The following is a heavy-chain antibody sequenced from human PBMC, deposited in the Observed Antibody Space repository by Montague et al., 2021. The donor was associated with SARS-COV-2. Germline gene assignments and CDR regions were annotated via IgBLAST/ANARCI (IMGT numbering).Heavy chain of an antibody. Sequence: SLRLSCAASGFTFSSYWMHWARQAPGKGLVWVSRINSDGSSTSYADSVKGRFTISRDNAKNTLYLQMNSLRAEDTAVYYCARDQPIVVVPAAIRGYYYYGMDVWGQGTTVTVSS. V-gene: IGHV3-74*01. CDR2: INSDGSST. CDR1: GFTFSSYW. D-gene: IGHD2-2*02. J-gene: IGHJ6*02. CDR3: ARDQPIVVVPAAIRGYYYYGMDV.